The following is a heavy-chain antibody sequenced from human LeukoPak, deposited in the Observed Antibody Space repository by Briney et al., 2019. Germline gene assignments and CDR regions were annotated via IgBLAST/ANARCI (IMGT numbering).Heavy chain of an antibody. D-gene: IGHD3-10*01. CDR3: ARDKLTGNAFDI. V-gene: IGHV3-33*01. J-gene: IGHJ3*02. CDR1: GFSFSSYG. CDR2: IWYDGSNK. Sequence: GGSLRLSCAASGFSFSSYGMHWVRQAPGKGLEWVAVIWYDGSNKYYADSVKGRFTISRDNSKNTLFLQMNSLRAEDTAVYYCARDKLTGNAFDIWGQGTMVTVSS.